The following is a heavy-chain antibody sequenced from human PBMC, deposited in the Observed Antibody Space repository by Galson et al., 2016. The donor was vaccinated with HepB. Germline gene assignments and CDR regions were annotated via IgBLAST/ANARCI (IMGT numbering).Heavy chain of an antibody. Sequence: SLRLSCAASGFTFTSYAMHWVRQAPGKAPEYVSTISSNGGSTYYADSVKGRFTISRDNSKNTLYLQTSSLRAEDTAVYFCVRWDRALRWGQGTLVTVSS. J-gene: IGHJ4*02. V-gene: IGHV3-64D*06. CDR2: ISSNGGST. CDR1: GFTFTSYA. D-gene: IGHD1-26*01. CDR3: VRWDRALR.